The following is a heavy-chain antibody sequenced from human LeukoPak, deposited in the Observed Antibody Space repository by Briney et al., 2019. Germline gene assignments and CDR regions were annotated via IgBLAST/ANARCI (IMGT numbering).Heavy chain of an antibody. CDR3: ARGRRIAVAGTRKYYFDY. D-gene: IGHD6-19*01. Sequence: ASVKVSCKASGYTFTRSDINWVRQATGQGLEWMGWMNTISGNTGYAQKFQGRVTMTKNTAISTAYMELSSLRSEDTAVYYCARGRRIAVAGTRKYYFDYWGQGTLVTVSS. CDR1: GYTFTRSD. CDR2: MNTISGNT. J-gene: IGHJ4*02. V-gene: IGHV1-8*01.